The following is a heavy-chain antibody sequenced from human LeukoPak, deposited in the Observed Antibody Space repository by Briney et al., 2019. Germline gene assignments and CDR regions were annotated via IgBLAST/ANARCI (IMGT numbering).Heavy chain of an antibody. CDR3: AKVLGAVAGTFDY. V-gene: IGHV3-9*01. CDR1: GFTFDDYA. J-gene: IGHJ4*02. CDR2: ISWNSGSI. D-gene: IGHD6-19*01. Sequence: GRSLRLSCAASGFTFDDYAMPWVRQAPGKGLEWVSGISWNSGSIGYADSVKGRFTISRDNAKNSLYLQMNSLRAEDTALYYCAKVLGAVAGTFDYWGQGTLVTVSS.